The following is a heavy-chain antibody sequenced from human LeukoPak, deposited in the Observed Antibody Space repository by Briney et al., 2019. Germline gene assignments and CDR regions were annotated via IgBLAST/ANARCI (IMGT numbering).Heavy chain of an antibody. CDR2: ISGYNAET. Sequence: ASVKVSCRTSGYTFTSYGLYWVRQAPGQGLEWMGWISGYNAETNYARKFQGRVTMTTDASTTAAYMELTSLTSDDTALYYCAREGDSAGWYRPALRLLDYWGQGTMVTVSS. CDR3: AREGDSAGWYRPALRLLDY. J-gene: IGHJ4*02. D-gene: IGHD6-19*01. V-gene: IGHV1-18*01. CDR1: GYTFTSYG.